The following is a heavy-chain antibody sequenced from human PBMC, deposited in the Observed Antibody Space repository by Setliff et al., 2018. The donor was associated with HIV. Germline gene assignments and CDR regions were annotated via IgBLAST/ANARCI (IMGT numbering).Heavy chain of an antibody. J-gene: IGHJ6*03. CDR1: GFTFSSYA. CDR3: VREDIVTTGGRLDYYMDV. V-gene: IGHV3-23*01. CDR2: IGGSGGST. D-gene: IGHD5-12*01. Sequence: PGGSLRLSCAASGFTFSSYAMNWVRQAPGKGLEWVSVIGGSGGSTYYADSVKGRFTISRDNSKNTLYLQMNSLRAEDTALYYCVREDIVTTGGRLDYYMDVWGKGTTVTVSS.